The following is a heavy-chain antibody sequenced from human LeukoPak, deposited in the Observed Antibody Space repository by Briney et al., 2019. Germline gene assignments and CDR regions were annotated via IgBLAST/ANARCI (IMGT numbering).Heavy chain of an antibody. CDR1: GFTFTNYW. J-gene: IGHJ5*02. D-gene: IGHD5-18*01. Sequence: GGPLRLSCAASGFTFTNYWMHWVRQVPGKGLVWVSHINHDGSSTNYADSVKGRFTISRDNAKNTLYLQMNSLTAEDTAVYYCARDLGYNSASWGQGTLVTVSS. CDR2: INHDGSST. CDR3: ARDLGYNSAS. V-gene: IGHV3-74*01.